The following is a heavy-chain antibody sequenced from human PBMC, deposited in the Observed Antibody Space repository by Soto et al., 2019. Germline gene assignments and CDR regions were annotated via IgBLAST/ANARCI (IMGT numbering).Heavy chain of an antibody. D-gene: IGHD6-13*01. CDR1: GYTFTSYY. CDR2: INPSGGST. V-gene: IGHV1-46*01. CDR3: ARSEGYSSSWYPGVFDY. J-gene: IGHJ4*02. Sequence: ASVKVSCKASGYTFTSYYMHWVRQAPGQGLEWMGIINPSGGSTSYAQKFQGRVTMTRDTSTSTVYMELSSLRSEDTAVYYCARSEGYSSSWYPGVFDYWGQGTLVTVSS.